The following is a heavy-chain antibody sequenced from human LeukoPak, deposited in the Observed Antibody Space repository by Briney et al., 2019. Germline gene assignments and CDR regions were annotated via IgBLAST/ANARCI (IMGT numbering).Heavy chain of an antibody. CDR1: GYTFTGYY. D-gene: IGHD3-22*01. CDR3: ARDYDSSGYYPHYFDY. CDR2: INPNSGGT. Sequence: GASVKVSCKASGYTFTGYYLHWVRQAPGQGLEWMGWINPNSGGTNYAQKFQGRVTMTRDTSISTAYMELSRLRSDDTALYYCARDYDSSGYYPHYFDYWGQGTLVTVSS. V-gene: IGHV1-2*02. J-gene: IGHJ4*02.